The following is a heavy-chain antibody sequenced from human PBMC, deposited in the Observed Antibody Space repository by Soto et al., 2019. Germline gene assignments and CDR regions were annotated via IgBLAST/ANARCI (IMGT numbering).Heavy chain of an antibody. CDR2: FDPEDGET. V-gene: IGHV1-24*01. Sequence: ASVKVSCKVSGYTLTELSMHWVRQAPGKGLEWMGGFDPEDGETIYAQKFQGRVTITEDTSTDTAYMELSSLRSEDTAVYYCATIDFWSGYYGAFDIWGQGTMVTVSS. D-gene: IGHD3-3*01. CDR1: GYTLTELS. CDR3: ATIDFWSGYYGAFDI. J-gene: IGHJ3*02.